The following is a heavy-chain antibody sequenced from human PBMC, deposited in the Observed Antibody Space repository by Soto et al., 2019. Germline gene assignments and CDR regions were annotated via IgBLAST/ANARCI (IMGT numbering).Heavy chain of an antibody. CDR2: INPATGAA. CDR3: ARGGGVGVAGSAAFDM. CDR1: GYPVTAYY. Sequence: QLHLVQSGAVVKKPGASVTVSCSASGYPVTAYYMHWVRQAPGRGLEWMGGINPATGAAKYTQTLQGRVPMTRDTSTSTVFMEPSGLTSEDTAVFYCARGGGVGVAGSAAFDMWGQGTLVTVSS. D-gene: IGHD3-3*01. J-gene: IGHJ3*02. V-gene: IGHV1-2*02.